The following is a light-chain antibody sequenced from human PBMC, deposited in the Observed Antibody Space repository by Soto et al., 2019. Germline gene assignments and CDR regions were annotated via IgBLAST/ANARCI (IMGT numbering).Light chain of an antibody. V-gene: IGKV3-11*01. Sequence: EILMTQSPATLSLSPGERATLSCRASQSVSRYLAWYQQKPGQAPRLLIYDASNRATGIPARFSGSGSGTEFTLTISSLQPDDFATYYCQQSYTTPWTFGQGTKVDIK. CDR2: DAS. J-gene: IGKJ1*01. CDR3: QQSYTTPWT. CDR1: QSVSRY.